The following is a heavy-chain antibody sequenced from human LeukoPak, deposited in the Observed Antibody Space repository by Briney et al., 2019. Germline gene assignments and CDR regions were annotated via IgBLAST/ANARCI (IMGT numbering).Heavy chain of an antibody. CDR3: AKWAAGSGWYLNWFDP. V-gene: IGHV3-23*01. CDR1: GFTFSSYD. J-gene: IGHJ5*02. CDR2: INGSGGST. D-gene: IGHD6-19*01. Sequence: GGSLTLSCAASGFTFSSYDMSWVRQAPGKGLEWISSINGSGGSTYYADSVKGRFTISRDTSKNTLYLQMNRLRAVDTAVNDGAKWAAGSGWYLNWFDPWGQGTLLTVSS.